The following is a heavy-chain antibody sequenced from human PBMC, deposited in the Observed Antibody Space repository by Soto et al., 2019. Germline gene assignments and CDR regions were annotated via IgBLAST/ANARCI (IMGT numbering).Heavy chain of an antibody. V-gene: IGHV1-3*01. D-gene: IGHD2-15*01. CDR2: INAGNGNT. J-gene: IGHJ4*02. CDR1: GYTFTSYG. Sequence: ASVKVSCKASGYTFTSYGMHWVRQAPGQRLEWMGWINAGNGNTKYSQKFQGRVTITRDTSASTAYMELSSLRSEDTAVYYCARTPYCSGGSCLTFDYWGLGTLVTVSS. CDR3: ARTPYCSGGSCLTFDY.